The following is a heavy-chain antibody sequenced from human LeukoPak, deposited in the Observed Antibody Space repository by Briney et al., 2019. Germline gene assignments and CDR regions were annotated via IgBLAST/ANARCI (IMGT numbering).Heavy chain of an antibody. CDR1: GYSFTGYW. CDR3: ARHYYGSGSEGY. V-gene: IGHV5-10-1*01. D-gene: IGHD3-10*01. J-gene: IGHJ4*02. Sequence: GESLKISCKGSGYSFTGYWISWARQMPGKGLEWMGRIDPSDSYTNYSPSFQGHVTISADKSISTAYLQWSSLKASDTAMYYCARHYYGSGSEGYWGQGTLVTVSS. CDR2: IDPSDSYT.